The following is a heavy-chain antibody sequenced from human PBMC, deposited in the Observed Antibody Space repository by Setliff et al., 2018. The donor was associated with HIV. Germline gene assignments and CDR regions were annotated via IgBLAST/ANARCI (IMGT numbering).Heavy chain of an antibody. Sequence: SVKVSCKASGGALSTYAINWVRQAPGQGLEWVGGIIPVFGTANYAQKLEGRVTITADESTSTAYMELSGLSSEDTAVYYCARAAYYDSRDFSDYYYVDVWGTGTTVTVSS. V-gene: IGHV1-69*13. J-gene: IGHJ6*03. CDR1: GGALSTYA. CDR3: ARAAYYDSRDFSDYYYVDV. CDR2: IIPVFGTA. D-gene: IGHD3-22*01.